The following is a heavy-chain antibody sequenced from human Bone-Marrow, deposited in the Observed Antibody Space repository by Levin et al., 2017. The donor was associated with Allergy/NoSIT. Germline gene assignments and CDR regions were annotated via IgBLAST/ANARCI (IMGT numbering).Heavy chain of an antibody. CDR2: INPSGST. J-gene: IGHJ2*01. Sequence: SETLSLTCTLYGGSFSQYYWSWIRQSPGKGLEWLGEINPSGSTTYNSSLRSRVTISLDSSKDQLSLNLNSVTAADTAVYYCARGGDRNWYFDLWGRGALVTVSS. CDR3: ARGGDRNWYFDL. V-gene: IGHV4-34*01. CDR1: GGSFSQYY. D-gene: IGHD5-24*01.